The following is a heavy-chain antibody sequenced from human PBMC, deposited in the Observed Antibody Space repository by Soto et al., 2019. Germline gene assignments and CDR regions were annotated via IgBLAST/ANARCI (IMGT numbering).Heavy chain of an antibody. V-gene: IGHV4-39*01. Sequence: QLQLQESGPRLVKPSETLSLTCTVSGGSISSSSYYWGWIRQPPGKGLEWIGSIYYSGSTYYNPSLKSRVTIFVDMSKNQFSLKLNSVTAADTAVYYCARRGSLQQLVPGAFDIWGQGTMVTVSS. J-gene: IGHJ3*02. CDR1: GGSISSSSYY. D-gene: IGHD6-13*01. CDR3: ARRGSLQQLVPGAFDI. CDR2: IYYSGST.